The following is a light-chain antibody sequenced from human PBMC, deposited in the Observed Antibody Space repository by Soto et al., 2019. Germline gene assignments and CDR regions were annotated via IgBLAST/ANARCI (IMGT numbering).Light chain of an antibody. V-gene: IGLV2-8*01. Sequence: QCLLSEPASGSGSPGHSGTISCTGTKNDIGVYDFVSWYQHHPGKAPRLIIYEVVQRPSGVPDRFSGSKSGNTASLTVSGLQAADEADYFCKSYAGSNTYVYGSGTKVNVL. CDR1: KNDIGVYDF. J-gene: IGLJ1*01. CDR3: KSYAGSNTYV. CDR2: EVV.